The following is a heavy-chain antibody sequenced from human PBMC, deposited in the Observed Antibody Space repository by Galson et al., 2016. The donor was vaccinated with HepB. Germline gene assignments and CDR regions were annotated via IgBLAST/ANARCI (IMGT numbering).Heavy chain of an antibody. J-gene: IGHJ4*02. CDR3: ARQYRGGPIDF. Sequence: TLSLTCAVSGGTISSSDWWTWVRQPPGQGLEWIGQIFHSGRVNYEPSLASRVTIVVDTSNNQYSLRLTSVTAADAALYCGARQYRGGPIDFWGQGTLVTVSS. V-gene: IGHV4-4*01. D-gene: IGHD5-12*01. CDR1: GGTISSSDW. CDR2: IFHSGRV.